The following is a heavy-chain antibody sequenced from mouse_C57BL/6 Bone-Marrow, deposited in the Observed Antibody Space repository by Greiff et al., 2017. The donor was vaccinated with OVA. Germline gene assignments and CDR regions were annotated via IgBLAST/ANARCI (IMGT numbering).Heavy chain of an antibody. CDR1: GFNIKNTY. CDR3: ARGNFGSSVYAMDY. Sequence: EVQLQESVAELVRPGASVKLSCTASGFNIKNTYMHWVKQRPEQGLEWIGRIDPANDNTKYAPKFQGKATMTADTSSNTAYLQRSSLSSEDTAVYCCARGNFGSSVYAMDYWGQGTSVTVSS. V-gene: IGHV14-3*01. CDR2: IDPANDNT. D-gene: IGHD1-1*01. J-gene: IGHJ4*01.